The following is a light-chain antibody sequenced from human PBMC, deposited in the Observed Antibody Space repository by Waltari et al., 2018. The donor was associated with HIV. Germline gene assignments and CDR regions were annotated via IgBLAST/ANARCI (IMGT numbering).Light chain of an antibody. CDR1: QSISSW. CDR2: KAS. J-gene: IGKJ1*01. CDR3: QQYNSYSRT. V-gene: IGKV1-5*03. Sequence: DIQMTQSPSTLSASVGDRVTITFRASQSISSWLAWYQKKPGKTPKLLIYKASSLESGVPSRFSGSGSGTEFTLTISSLQPDDFATYYCQQYNSYSRTFGQGTKVEIK.